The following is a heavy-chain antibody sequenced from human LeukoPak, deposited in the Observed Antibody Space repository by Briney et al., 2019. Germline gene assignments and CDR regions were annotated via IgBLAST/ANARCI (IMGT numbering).Heavy chain of an antibody. CDR1: GFTFSDYY. V-gene: IGHV4-38-2*02. Sequence: GSLRLSCAASGFTFSDYYMSWIRQAPGKGLEWVGHMYYRGNTFYNPSLKSRVTISVDTSKNQFSLKLSSVTAADTAVYYCARDLSVCSSCSYMDVWGKGTTVTISS. CDR3: ARDLSVCSSCSYMDV. D-gene: IGHD6-13*01. J-gene: IGHJ6*03. CDR2: MYYRGNT.